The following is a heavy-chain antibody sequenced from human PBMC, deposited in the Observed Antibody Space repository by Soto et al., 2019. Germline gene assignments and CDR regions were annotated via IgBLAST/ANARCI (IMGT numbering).Heavy chain of an antibody. CDR1: GGTFSSYA. V-gene: IGHV1-69*13. J-gene: IGHJ6*02. CDR2: IIPIFGTA. CDR3: ARAWAQQLEHGYYYYGMDV. Sequence: SVKVSCKASGGTFSSYAISWVRQAPGQGLEWMGGIIPIFGTAKYAQKFQGRVTITADESTSTAYMELSSLRSEDTAVYYCARAWAQQLEHGYYYYGMDVWGQGTTVTVSS. D-gene: IGHD6-13*01.